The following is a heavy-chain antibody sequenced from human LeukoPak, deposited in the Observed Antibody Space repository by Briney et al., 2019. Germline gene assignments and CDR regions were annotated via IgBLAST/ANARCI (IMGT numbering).Heavy chain of an antibody. Sequence: SETLSLTCTVSGGSISSYYWSWIRQPSGKGLEGIGYIYYSGSTKYNPSLKSRVTISVDASKTQFSLKLNSVTAADTAVYYCARGSRELYYFDYWGQGTLVTVSS. CDR2: IYYSGST. J-gene: IGHJ4*02. CDR3: ARGSRELYYFDY. D-gene: IGHD1-7*01. V-gene: IGHV4-59*01. CDR1: GGSISSYY.